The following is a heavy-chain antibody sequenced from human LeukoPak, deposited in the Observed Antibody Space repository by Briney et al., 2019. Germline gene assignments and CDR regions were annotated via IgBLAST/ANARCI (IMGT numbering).Heavy chain of an antibody. CDR1: GYTFTSYG. J-gene: IGHJ6*03. CDR2: ISAYNGNT. Sequence: GASVKVSCKASGYTFTSYGISWVRQAPGQGLEWMGWISAYNGNTNYAQKLQGRVTMTTDTSTSTAYMELRSLRSDDTAVYYCAGDLGAPTGTTYYYYYYYMDVWGKGTTVTVSS. D-gene: IGHD1-7*01. V-gene: IGHV1-18*01. CDR3: AGDLGAPTGTTYYYYYYYMDV.